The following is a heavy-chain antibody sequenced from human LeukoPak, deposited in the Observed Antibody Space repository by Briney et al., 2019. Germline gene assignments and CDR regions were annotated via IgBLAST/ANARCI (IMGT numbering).Heavy chain of an antibody. V-gene: IGHV4-59*01. D-gene: IGHD3-9*01. CDR2: IYYSGST. CDR3: ARLDYDILTGYYGFDY. CDR1: GGSITSYY. J-gene: IGHJ4*02. Sequence: SETLSLTCTVSGGSITSYYWSWIRQPPGKGPEWIGYIYYSGSTNYNPSLKSRVTISVDTSKNQFSLKLSSVTAADTAVYYCARLDYDILTGYYGFDYWGQGTLVTVSS.